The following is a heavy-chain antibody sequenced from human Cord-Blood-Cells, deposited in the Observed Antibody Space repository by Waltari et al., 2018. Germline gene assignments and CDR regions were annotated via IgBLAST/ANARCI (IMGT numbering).Heavy chain of an antibody. J-gene: IGHJ4*02. CDR1: GGSFSGYY. CDR3: AREGSQTGVGY. CDR2: INQSGST. V-gene: IGHV4-34*01. D-gene: IGHD7-27*01. Sequence: QVQLQQWGAGLLKPSAPLSLTCAVYGGSFSGYYWSWIRQPPGKGLEWIGEINQSGSTNYNPSLKSRVTISVDTSKNQFSLKLSSVTAADTAVYYCAREGSQTGVGYWGQGTLVTVSS.